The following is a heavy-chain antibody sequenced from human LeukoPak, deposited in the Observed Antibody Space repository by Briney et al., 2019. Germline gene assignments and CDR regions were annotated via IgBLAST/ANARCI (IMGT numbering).Heavy chain of an antibody. D-gene: IGHD2-2*01. CDR3: TESAMTPGAFDI. J-gene: IGHJ3*02. Sequence: GASVKVSCKATGYTFTSYDINWVRQATGQGLEWMGWMNPNSGNTGYAQKFQGRVTITRDTSASTAYMELSSLRSDDTAVYYCTESAMTPGAFDIWGQGTMVTVSS. V-gene: IGHV1-8*01. CDR2: MNPNSGNT. CDR1: GYTFTSYD.